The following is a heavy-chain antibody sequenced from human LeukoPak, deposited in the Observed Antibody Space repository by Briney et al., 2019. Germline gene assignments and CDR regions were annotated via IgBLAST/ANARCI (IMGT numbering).Heavy chain of an antibody. Sequence: ASVKVSCKASGYTLTSYGISWVRQAPGQGLEWMGWISAYNGNTNYAQKLQGRVTMTTDTSTSTAYMELRSLRSDNTAVDYCARDQYYGSGSYYPYWGQGTLVTVSS. CDR2: ISAYNGNT. CDR3: ARDQYYGSGSYYPY. J-gene: IGHJ4*02. D-gene: IGHD3-10*01. V-gene: IGHV1-18*01. CDR1: GYTLTSYG.